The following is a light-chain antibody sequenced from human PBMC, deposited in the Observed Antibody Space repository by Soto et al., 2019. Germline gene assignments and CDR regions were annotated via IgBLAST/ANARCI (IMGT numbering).Light chain of an antibody. J-gene: IGLJ2*01. CDR2: SNN. CDR3: AAWVDSLNGPV. CDR1: SSNIGSNT. Sequence: QSVLTQPPSASGTPGQRVTISCYGSSSNIGSNTVNWYQQLPGTAPKLLIYSNNQRPSGVPDRFSGSKSGTSASLAISGPQSEDEADYYCAAWVDSLNGPVFGGGTKLTVL. V-gene: IGLV1-44*01.